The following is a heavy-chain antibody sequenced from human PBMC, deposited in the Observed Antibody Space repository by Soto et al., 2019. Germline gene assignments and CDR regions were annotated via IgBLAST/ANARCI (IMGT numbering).Heavy chain of an antibody. Sequence: SETLSLTCTVSGGSISSSSYYCGWIRQPPGKGLEWIGSIYYSGSTYYNPSLKSRVTISVDTSKNQFSLKLSSVTAADTAVYYCARSMSSSPPFYYYYGMDVWGQGPTVTVS. J-gene: IGHJ6*02. D-gene: IGHD6-6*01. V-gene: IGHV4-39*01. CDR2: IYYSGST. CDR1: GGSISSSSYY. CDR3: ARSMSSSPPFYYYYGMDV.